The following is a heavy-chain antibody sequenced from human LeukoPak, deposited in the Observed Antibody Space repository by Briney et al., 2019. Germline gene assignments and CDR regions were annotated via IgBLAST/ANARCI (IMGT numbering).Heavy chain of an antibody. CDR1: GFTFSSYA. CDR2: ISGSGGST. J-gene: IGHJ3*02. D-gene: IGHD2-21*02. Sequence: DPGGSLSLSCAASGFTFSSYATSWVRQAPGKGLEWVSAISGSGGSTYYADSVKGRFTISRDNSKDTLYLQMNSLRAEDTAVYYCAKNNPYCGGDCYSDDAFDIWGQGTMVTVSS. CDR3: AKNNPYCGGDCYSDDAFDI. V-gene: IGHV3-23*01.